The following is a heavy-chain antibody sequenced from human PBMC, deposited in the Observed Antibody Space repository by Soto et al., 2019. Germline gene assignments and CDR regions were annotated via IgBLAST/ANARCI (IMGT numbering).Heavy chain of an antibody. CDR1: GFTFSRYW. D-gene: IGHD5-18*01. Sequence: GSLRLSCXASGFTFSRYWMNWVRQAPGKGLEWVANIKQDGTEKNYVDSVKGRFTISRDNARNSLYLQMDSLRAEDTAVYFCARGDTPMITGMDSFDIWGQGTMVTVSS. V-gene: IGHV3-7*01. J-gene: IGHJ3*02. CDR3: ARGDTPMITGMDSFDI. CDR2: IKQDGTEK.